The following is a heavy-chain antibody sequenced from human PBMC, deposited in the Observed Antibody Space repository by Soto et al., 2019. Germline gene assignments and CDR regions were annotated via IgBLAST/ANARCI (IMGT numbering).Heavy chain of an antibody. D-gene: IGHD3-22*01. CDR1: GFTLSSYW. V-gene: IGHV3-74*01. J-gene: IGHJ4*02. Sequence: PGGSLRLSCAASGFTLSSYWMHWVRQAPGKGLVWVSRINSGGSSTSYADSVKGRFTISRDNAKNTLYLQMNSLRAEDTAVYYCARDPGTGYYDSSGYYYDWGQGTLVTVSS. CDR3: ARDPGTGYYDSSGYYYD. CDR2: INSGGSST.